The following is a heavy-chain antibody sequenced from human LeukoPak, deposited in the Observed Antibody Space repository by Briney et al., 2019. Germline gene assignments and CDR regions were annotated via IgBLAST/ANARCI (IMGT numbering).Heavy chain of an antibody. Sequence: PSETLSLTCTVSGGSISSYYWSWIRQPPGKGLEWIGYIYYSGSTNYNPSLKSRVTISVDTSKNQFSLKLSSVTAADTAVYYCARASRSSSSHFDYWGQGTLVTVSS. CDR1: GGSISSYY. J-gene: IGHJ4*02. CDR3: ARASRSSSSHFDY. V-gene: IGHV4-59*01. CDR2: IYYSGST. D-gene: IGHD6-6*01.